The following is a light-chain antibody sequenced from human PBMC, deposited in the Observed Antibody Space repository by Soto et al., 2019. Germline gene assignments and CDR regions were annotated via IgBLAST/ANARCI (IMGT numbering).Light chain of an antibody. V-gene: IGKV3-11*01. CDR3: QQRKNWQVT. CDR2: DAS. J-gene: IGKJ5*01. Sequence: EVVLTKSPATLSLSPGERATLSCRASQSVSSYLAWYQQKPGQAPRLLIYDASSRATGIPDRFSGSGSGTDFTLTISSLEPEDFAVYYCQQRKNWQVTFGQGTRLEIK. CDR1: QSVSSY.